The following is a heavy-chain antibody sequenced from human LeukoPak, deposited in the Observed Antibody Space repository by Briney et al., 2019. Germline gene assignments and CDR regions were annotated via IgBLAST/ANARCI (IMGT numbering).Heavy chain of an antibody. Sequence: ASVKVSCKASGYTFTGYYMHWVRQAPGQGLEWMGWISAYNGNTNYAQKLQGRVTMTTDTSTSTAYMELRSLRSDDTAVYYCARHYDFWSGYYLNYYMDVWGKGTTVTVSS. CDR2: ISAYNGNT. CDR3: ARHYDFWSGYYLNYYMDV. D-gene: IGHD3-3*01. J-gene: IGHJ6*03. V-gene: IGHV1-18*04. CDR1: GYTFTGYY.